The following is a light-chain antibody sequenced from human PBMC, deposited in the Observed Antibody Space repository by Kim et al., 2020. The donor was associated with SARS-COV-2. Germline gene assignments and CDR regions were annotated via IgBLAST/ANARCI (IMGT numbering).Light chain of an antibody. V-gene: IGKV1-8*01. Sequence: RMTQSPSSFSASTGDRVTITCRASQGISSYLAWYQQKPGKAPKLLIYAASTLQSGVPSRFSGSGSGTDFTLTISCLQSEDFATYYCQQYYSYPLTFGGGTKVDIK. J-gene: IGKJ4*01. CDR3: QQYYSYPLT. CDR1: QGISSY. CDR2: AAS.